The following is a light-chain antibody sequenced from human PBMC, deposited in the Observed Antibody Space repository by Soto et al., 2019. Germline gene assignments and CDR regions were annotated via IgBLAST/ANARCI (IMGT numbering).Light chain of an antibody. CDR1: SNDIGGYNY. CDR2: EVT. Sequence: QSVLTQPASVSGSPGQSITISCTGTSNDIGGYNYVSWYQQHPGKAPKLIISEVTDRPSGVSNRFSGSKSGNTASLTVSGLQAEDEADYYCCSYTSSRTHVLFGGGTQLTVL. J-gene: IGLJ2*01. CDR3: CSYTSSRTHVL. V-gene: IGLV2-14*01.